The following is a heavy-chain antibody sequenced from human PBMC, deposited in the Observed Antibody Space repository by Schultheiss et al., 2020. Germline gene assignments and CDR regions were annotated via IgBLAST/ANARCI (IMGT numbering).Heavy chain of an antibody. Sequence: SVKVSCKASGYTFTSYGISWVRQAPGQGLEWMGGIIPIFGTANYAQKFQGRVTITADESTSTAYMELSSLRSEDTAVYYCASAYCSGGSCYPSWFDPWGQGTLVTVSS. CDR3: ASAYCSGGSCYPSWFDP. CDR2: IIPIFGTA. J-gene: IGHJ5*02. D-gene: IGHD2-15*01. CDR1: GYTFTSYG. V-gene: IGHV1-69*13.